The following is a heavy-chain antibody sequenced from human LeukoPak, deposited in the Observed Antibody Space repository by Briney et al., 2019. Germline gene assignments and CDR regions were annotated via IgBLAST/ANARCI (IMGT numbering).Heavy chain of an antibody. CDR3: ARDRYSGSYPLDS. V-gene: IGHV3-11*01. CDR1: GFTFNDYY. D-gene: IGHD1-26*01. CDR2: ISSSGSTI. J-gene: IGHJ4*02. Sequence: GGSLRLSCAASGFTFNDYYMSWIRQAPGKGLEWVSYISSSGSTIYYADSVKGRFTISRDNAKNSLYLQMNSLRAEDTAVYYCARDRYSGSYPLDSWGQGTLATVSS.